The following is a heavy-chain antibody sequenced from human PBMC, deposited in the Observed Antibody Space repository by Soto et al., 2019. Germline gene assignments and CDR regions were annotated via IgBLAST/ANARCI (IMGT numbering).Heavy chain of an antibody. CDR2: IRSIRYGATT. Sequence: GSLRLACATSGLTFHNHGMSWVRQAPGKGLDWVGFIRSIRYGATTEYAASVKGRFFISRDDSKSIAFLQMNNLETEDTAVYYCTRAPLRCSGGSCYSADAWGQGTLVTVSS. J-gene: IGHJ5*02. CDR3: TRAPLRCSGGSCYSADA. D-gene: IGHD2-15*01. V-gene: IGHV3-49*04. CDR1: GLTFHNHG.